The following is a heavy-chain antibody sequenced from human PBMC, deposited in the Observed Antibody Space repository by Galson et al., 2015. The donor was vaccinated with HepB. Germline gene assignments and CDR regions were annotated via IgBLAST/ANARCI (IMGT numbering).Heavy chain of an antibody. CDR3: ARGGEDMEAGYFDY. J-gene: IGHJ4*02. CDR2: IYHSGST. V-gene: IGHV4-30-2*01. Sequence: TLSLTCAVSGGSISSGGYSWSWLRQPPGKGLEWIGYIYHSGSTYYNPSLKSRVTISVDRSKNQFSLKLSSVTAADTAVYYCARGGEDMEAGYFDYWGQGTLVTVSS. CDR1: GGSISSGGYS. D-gene: IGHD2-15*01.